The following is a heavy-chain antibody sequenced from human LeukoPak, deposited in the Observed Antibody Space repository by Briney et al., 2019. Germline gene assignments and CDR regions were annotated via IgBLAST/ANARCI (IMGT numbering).Heavy chain of an antibody. CDR2: INSDGSST. CDR3: ARRPTRRAPIAVAGTGYYYYGMDV. Sequence: GGSLRLSCAASGFTFSSYWMHWVRQAPGKGLVWVSRINSDGSSTSYADSVKGRFTISRDNAKNTLYLQMNSLRAEDTAVYYCARRPTRRAPIAVAGTGYYYYGMDVWGQGTTVTVSS. V-gene: IGHV3-74*01. CDR1: GFTFSSYW. D-gene: IGHD6-19*01. J-gene: IGHJ6*02.